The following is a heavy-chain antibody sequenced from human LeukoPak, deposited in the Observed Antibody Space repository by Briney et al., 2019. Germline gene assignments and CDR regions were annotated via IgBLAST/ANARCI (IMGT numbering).Heavy chain of an antibody. J-gene: IGHJ4*02. D-gene: IGHD5-24*01. CDR3: AKDSPSRTATTEVPVDY. CDR2: LSSSSSYI. CDR1: GFTFSDYT. Sequence: GGSLRLSCAASGFTFSDYTMNWVRQAPGKGLEWVSSLSSSSSYIYFANSVRGRFTIYRDNAKNSLYLQMNSLRAEDTAVYYCAKDSPSRTATTEVPVDYWGQGTLVTVSS. V-gene: IGHV3-21*01.